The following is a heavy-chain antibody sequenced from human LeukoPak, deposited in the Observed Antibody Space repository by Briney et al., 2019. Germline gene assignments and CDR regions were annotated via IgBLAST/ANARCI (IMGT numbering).Heavy chain of an antibody. Sequence: SVKVSCKASGGTFSSYAISWVRQAPGQGLEWMGRIIPIFGIANYAQKFQGSVTITAEKSTSTAYMEPSRLQSEDKAVYYCARAGILTEDGENYYYYGMDVWGQGTTVTVSS. D-gene: IGHD7-27*01. CDR1: GGTFSSYA. CDR3: ARAGILTEDGENYYYYGMDV. V-gene: IGHV1-69*04. J-gene: IGHJ6*02. CDR2: IIPIFGIA.